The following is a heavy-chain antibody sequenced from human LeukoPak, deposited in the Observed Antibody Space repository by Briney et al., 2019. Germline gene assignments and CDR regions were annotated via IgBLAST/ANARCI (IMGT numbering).Heavy chain of an antibody. V-gene: IGHV3-53*01. CDR2: IYSGGTT. Sequence: GGSLRLSCAASGFFVNSNYMTWVRQAPGKGLEWISAIYSGGTTFYADSVKGRFTISRDNSNNTLYLQMNTLRAEDTAVYYCAHSSVTVGSFDYWGQGTLVIVSS. CDR1: GFFVNSNY. J-gene: IGHJ4*02. CDR3: AHSSVTVGSFDY. D-gene: IGHD1-26*01.